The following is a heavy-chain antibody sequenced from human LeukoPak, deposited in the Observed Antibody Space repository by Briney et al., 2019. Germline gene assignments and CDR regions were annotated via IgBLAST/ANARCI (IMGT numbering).Heavy chain of an antibody. J-gene: IGHJ4*02. CDR2: INPNSGGT. CDR3: AREKRSGSYVDY. V-gene: IGHV1-2*02. D-gene: IGHD1-26*01. CDR1: GYTFTGYY. Sequence: ASVRVSCKASGYTFTGYYMHWVRQAPGQGLEWMGWINPNSGGTNYAQKFQGRVTMTRDTSISTAYMELSRLRSDDTAVYYCAREKRSGSYVDYWGQGTLVTVSS.